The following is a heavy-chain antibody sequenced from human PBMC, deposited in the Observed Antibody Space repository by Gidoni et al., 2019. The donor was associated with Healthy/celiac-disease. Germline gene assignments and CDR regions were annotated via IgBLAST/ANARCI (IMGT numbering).Heavy chain of an antibody. Sequence: QVQLQESGPGLVKPSETLSLTCTVSGGSISSYYWSWIRQPPGKGLEWIGYIYYSGSTNYNPSLKSRVTISVDTSKNQFSLKLSSVTAADTAVYYCARRRFLTGYSYFDYWGQGTLVTVSS. D-gene: IGHD3-9*01. CDR1: GGSISSYY. CDR2: IYYSGST. CDR3: ARRRFLTGYSYFDY. V-gene: IGHV4-59*01. J-gene: IGHJ4*02.